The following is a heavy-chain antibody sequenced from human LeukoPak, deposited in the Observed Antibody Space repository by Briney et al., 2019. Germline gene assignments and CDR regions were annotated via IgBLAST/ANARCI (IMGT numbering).Heavy chain of an antibody. V-gene: IGHV4-59*06. CDR3: ARGEGSGSYLDAFDI. D-gene: IGHD1-26*01. Sequence: SETLSLTCTVSGGSISNYYWSWIRQHPGKGLEWIGYIYYSGNTYYNPSLKSRVTISVDTSKNQFSLNLSSVTAADTAVYSCARGEGSGSYLDAFDIWGQGTMVTVSS. CDR1: GGSISNYY. J-gene: IGHJ3*02. CDR2: IYYSGNT.